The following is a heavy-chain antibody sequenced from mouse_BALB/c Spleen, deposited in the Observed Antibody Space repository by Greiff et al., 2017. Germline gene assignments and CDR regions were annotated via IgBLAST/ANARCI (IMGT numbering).Heavy chain of an antibody. CDR2: INSNGGST. V-gene: IGHV5-6-3*01. CDR3: ARERGSFAY. CDR1: GFTFSSYG. J-gene: IGHJ3*01. Sequence: EVQLKESGGGLVQPGGSLKLSCAASGFTFSSYGMSWVRQTPDKRLELVATINSNGGSTYYPDSVKGRFTISRDNAKNTLYLQMSSLKSEDTAMYYCARERGSFAYWGQGTLVTVSA.